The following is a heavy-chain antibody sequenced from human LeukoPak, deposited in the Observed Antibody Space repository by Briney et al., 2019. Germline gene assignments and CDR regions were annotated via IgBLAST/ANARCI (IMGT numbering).Heavy chain of an antibody. D-gene: IGHD3-3*01. CDR3: ARQAQPLNPFWY. J-gene: IGHJ4*02. CDR1: PYSFTNYW. Sequence: GESLKISCKGSPYSFTNYWIGWGRQLPGKGLEWMGIIYPGDSDTRYSPSFQGQVTISADKSIDTAYLQWSSLKASDTAMYYCARQAQPLNPFWYWGRGTLVTVSS. CDR2: IYPGDSDT. V-gene: IGHV5-51*01.